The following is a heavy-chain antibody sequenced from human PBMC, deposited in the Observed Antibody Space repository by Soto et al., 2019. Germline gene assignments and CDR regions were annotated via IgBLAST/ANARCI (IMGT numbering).Heavy chain of an antibody. CDR1: CGSFSGCY. V-gene: IGHV4-34*01. Sequence: PSETLSLTCAVDCGSFSGCYWSWIRQPPGKGLDCIGDMNHSVSTNXXPCLNSRXXISVERSKNQXCLKLXSVTAAYTAVYYCARGRLRPLDYWAQGTLVTVSS. CDR3: ARGRLRPLDY. J-gene: IGHJ4*02. CDR2: MNHSVST.